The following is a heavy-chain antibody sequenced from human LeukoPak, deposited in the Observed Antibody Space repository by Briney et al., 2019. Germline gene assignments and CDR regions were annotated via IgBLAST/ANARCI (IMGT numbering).Heavy chain of an antibody. CDR3: TTDRYYDLTGHDY. J-gene: IGHJ4*02. V-gene: IGHV3-15*01. D-gene: IGHD3-22*01. CDR1: GFTFSSAW. CDR2: IKSKTDGGTT. Sequence: GGSLRLSCAASGFTFSSAWMSWVSQAPGKGLEWVGRIKSKTDGGTTDYAAPVKGRFTISRDDSKNTLYLQMNSLKPEDTAVYYCTTDRYYDLTGHDYWGQGTLVTVSS.